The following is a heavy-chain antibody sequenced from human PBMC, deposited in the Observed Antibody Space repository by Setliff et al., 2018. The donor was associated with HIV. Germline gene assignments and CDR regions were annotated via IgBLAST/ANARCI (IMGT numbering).Heavy chain of an antibody. V-gene: IGHV3-23*01. CDR1: GFTFSSYA. CDR2: ISGSGGST. Sequence: GSLRLSCAASGFTFSSYARSWVRQVPGKGLEWVSAISGSGGSTYYGDSVKGRFTISRDNSKNTLYLQMNSLRAEDTAVYYCAKDTTVRGVRSYYVDVWGKGTTVTVSS. D-gene: IGHD3-10*01. CDR3: AKDTTVRGVRSYYVDV. J-gene: IGHJ6*03.